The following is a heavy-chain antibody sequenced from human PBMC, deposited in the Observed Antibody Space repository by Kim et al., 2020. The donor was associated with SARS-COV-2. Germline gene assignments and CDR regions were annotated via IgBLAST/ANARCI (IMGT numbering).Heavy chain of an antibody. D-gene: IGHD1-1*01. CDR1: GGSFSTYS. CDR3: AKSLVELERLSAFDI. J-gene: IGHJ3*02. V-gene: IGHV1-69*13. CDR2: IIPLLGTT. Sequence: SVKVSCKTSGGSFSTYSMNWVRQAPGQGLEWMGAIIPLLGTTDYTKKFQGRITMTANESTSTSFLELNSLGSDDTAVYYCAKSLVELERLSAFDIWGQGTVVTVSA.